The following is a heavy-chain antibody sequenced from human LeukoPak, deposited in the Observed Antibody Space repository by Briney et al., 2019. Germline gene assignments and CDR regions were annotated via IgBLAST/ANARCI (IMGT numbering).Heavy chain of an antibody. D-gene: IGHD2-15*01. CDR3: AREIRYCSGSKCYLFDY. Sequence: GGSLGLSCATSGFTFGSHAMSWVRQAPGKGLEWVSYISSSGSTIYYADSVKGRFTISRDNAKNSLYLQMNSLRAEDTAVYYCAREIRYCSGSKCYLFDYWGQGTLVTVSS. CDR2: ISSSGSTI. V-gene: IGHV3-48*03. CDR1: GFTFGSHA. J-gene: IGHJ4*02.